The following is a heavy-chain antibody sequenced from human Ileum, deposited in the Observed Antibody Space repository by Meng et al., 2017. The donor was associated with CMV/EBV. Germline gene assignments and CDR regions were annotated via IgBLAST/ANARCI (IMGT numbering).Heavy chain of an antibody. Sequence: GGSLRPSCAVSGLTSSDAWMTWVRQAPGKGLEWVGRIKTKGESETTDYAATAKGRFTIPGDDPTTTVYLQMNSRKTESTAVYYWTTDYSPASQCSSIACYFAHWGQGTLVTVSS. CDR1: GLTSSDAW. V-gene: IGHV3-15*01. J-gene: IGHJ4*02. D-gene: IGHD2-2*01. CDR3: TTDYSPASQCSSIACYFAH. CDR2: IKTKGESETT.